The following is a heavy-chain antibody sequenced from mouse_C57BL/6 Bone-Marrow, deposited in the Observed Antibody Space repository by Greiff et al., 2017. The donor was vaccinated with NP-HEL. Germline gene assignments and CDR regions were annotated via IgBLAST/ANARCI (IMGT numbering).Heavy chain of an antibody. Sequence: QVQLKESGPGILQSSQTLSLTCSFSGFSLSTSGMGVSWIRQPSGKGLEWLAHIYWDDDKRYNPSLKSRLTISKDTSRNQVFLKITSGDTADTATYYCARRYGNPFYWYFDVWGTGTTVTVSS. D-gene: IGHD2-1*01. CDR1: GFSLSTSGMG. CDR3: ARRYGNPFYWYFDV. CDR2: IYWDDDK. J-gene: IGHJ1*03. V-gene: IGHV8-12*01.